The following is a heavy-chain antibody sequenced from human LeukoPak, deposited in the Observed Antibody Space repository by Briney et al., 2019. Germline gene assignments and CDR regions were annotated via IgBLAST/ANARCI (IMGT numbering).Heavy chain of an antibody. J-gene: IGHJ5*02. CDR1: GYTFTSYG. CDR2: ISAYNGNT. D-gene: IGHD4-17*01. CDR3: ARYGDYVSGFDP. V-gene: IGHV1-18*01. Sequence: ASVKVSCKASGYTFTSYGISWVRQAPGQGLEWMGWISAYNGNTHYAQMFQGRVTMTRDTSTSTAYMELRSLRSEDTAVYYCARYGDYVSGFDPWGQGTLVTVSS.